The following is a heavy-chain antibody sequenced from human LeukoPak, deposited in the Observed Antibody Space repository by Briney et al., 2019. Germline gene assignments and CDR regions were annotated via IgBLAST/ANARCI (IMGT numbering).Heavy chain of an antibody. Sequence: GGSLRLSCAASGFTVSSNYMSWVRQAPGKGLEWVSVIYSGGSTYYADSVKGRFTISRDNSKNTLYLQMSSLRAEDTAVYYCARGIAAAVGGALDIWGQGTMATVSS. CDR1: GFTVSSNY. V-gene: IGHV3-53*01. D-gene: IGHD6-13*01. CDR2: IYSGGST. J-gene: IGHJ3*02. CDR3: ARGIAAAVGGALDI.